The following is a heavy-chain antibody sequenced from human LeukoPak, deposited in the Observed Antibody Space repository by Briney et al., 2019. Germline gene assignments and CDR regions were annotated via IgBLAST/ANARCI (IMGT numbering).Heavy chain of an antibody. CDR1: GDSVSSNSAA. V-gene: IGHV6-1*01. Sequence: PSQTLSLTCAISGDSVSSNSAAWNWIRQSPSRGLEWLGRTYYRSKWYNDYAVSVKSRITINPDTSKNQLSLQLNSVTPEDTAVYYCAKGFGEEYGMDVWGQGTTVTVSS. CDR3: AKGFGEEYGMDV. CDR2: TYYRSKWYN. J-gene: IGHJ6*02. D-gene: IGHD3-10*01.